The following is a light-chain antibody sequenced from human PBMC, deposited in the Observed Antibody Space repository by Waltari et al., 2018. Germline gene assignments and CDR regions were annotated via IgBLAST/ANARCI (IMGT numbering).Light chain of an antibody. J-gene: IGLJ1*01. CDR2: EVS. CDR1: NNDVGGYNY. CDR3: TSKTGTITYV. Sequence: QSALTQPASVSGSPGQSITISCTGTNNDVGGYNYVSWSHQYAGKAPKLMIYEVSNRPSGVSNRFSGSKSGNTASLTISGLQAEDEADYYCTSKTGTITYVFGTGTKVTVL. V-gene: IGLV2-14*01.